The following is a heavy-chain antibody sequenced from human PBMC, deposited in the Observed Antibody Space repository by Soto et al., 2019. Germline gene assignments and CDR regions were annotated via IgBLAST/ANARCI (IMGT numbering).Heavy chain of an antibody. CDR2: ISGSGDGT. D-gene: IGHD5-18*01. Sequence: RLSCAASGFTFHNFALSWVRQAPGKGLEWVSAISGSGDGTDYADSVKGRFTISRDNFKDTLYLQMNSLRAEDTAIYYCAGPGYSSQDYWGQGTLVTVSS. CDR3: AGPGYSSQDY. V-gene: IGHV3-23*01. CDR1: GFTFHNFA. J-gene: IGHJ4*02.